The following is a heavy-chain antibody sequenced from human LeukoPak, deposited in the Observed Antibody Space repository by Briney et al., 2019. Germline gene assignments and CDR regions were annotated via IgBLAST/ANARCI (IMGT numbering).Heavy chain of an antibody. CDR3: ARAHYAGSGSYYFDY. D-gene: IGHD3-22*01. Sequence: GGSLRLSCAASGFTFRSYVMSWVRQAPGKGLYWVSYISSTTTTIYYADSVRGRFTISRDNAKNSLFLQMNSLRDEDTAVYYCARAHYAGSGSYYFDYWGQGTLVTVSS. CDR1: GFTFRSYV. J-gene: IGHJ4*02. V-gene: IGHV3-48*02. CDR2: ISSTTTTI.